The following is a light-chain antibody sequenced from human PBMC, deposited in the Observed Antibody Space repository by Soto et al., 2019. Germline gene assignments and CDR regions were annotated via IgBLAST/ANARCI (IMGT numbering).Light chain of an antibody. CDR2: AAS. J-gene: IGKJ5*01. V-gene: IGKV3-20*01. Sequence: EIVMTQSPATLSVSPGERATLSCRASQSVSSNLAWYQQKPGQAPRLLIYAASSRATGIPDRFSGSGSGADFTLTISRLEPEDFAVYYCQVYGPSPPITFGQGTRLEIK. CDR1: QSVSSN. CDR3: QVYGPSPPIT.